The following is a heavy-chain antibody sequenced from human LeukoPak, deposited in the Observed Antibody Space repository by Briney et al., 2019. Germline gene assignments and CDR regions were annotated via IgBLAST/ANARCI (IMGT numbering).Heavy chain of an antibody. J-gene: IGHJ4*02. CDR2: ISGSGGST. V-gene: IGHV3-23*01. D-gene: IGHD6-13*01. CDR1: GFRFSSYA. CDR3: AKDLSPTVGGSWGY. Sequence: RPGGSLRLSCAASGFRFSSYAMSWVRQAPGKGPEWVSAISGSGGSTYYADSVKGRFTISRDNSKNTLYLQMNSLRAEDTAVYYCAKDLSPTVGGSWGYWGQGTLVTVSS.